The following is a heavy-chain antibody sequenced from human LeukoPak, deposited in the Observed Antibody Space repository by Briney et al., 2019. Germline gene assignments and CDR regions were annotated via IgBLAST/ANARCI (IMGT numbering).Heavy chain of an antibody. J-gene: IGHJ5*02. CDR1: GDSISSYY. CDR2: IYYSGST. V-gene: IGHV4-59*01. Sequence: SETLSLTCTVSGDSISSYYWSWIRQPPGKGLEWIGYIYYSGSTNYNPSLKSRVTISVDTSKNQFSLKLSSVTAADTAVYYCASVPYSSGWYNWFDPWGQGTLVTVSS. CDR3: ASVPYSSGWYNWFDP. D-gene: IGHD6-19*01.